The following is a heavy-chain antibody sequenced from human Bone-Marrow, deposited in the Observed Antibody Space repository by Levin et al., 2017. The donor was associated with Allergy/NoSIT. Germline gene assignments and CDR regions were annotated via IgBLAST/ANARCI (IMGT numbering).Heavy chain of an antibody. J-gene: IGHJ4*02. CDR3: AAEAVVRLVLKRGLDY. V-gene: IGHV1-24*01. Sequence: ASVKVSCKVSGSTLTALSVVWVRQSPGKGLEWMGGLDPEEAETIYAPRFQGRVTMTEDTSTDTAYMELSRLTSEDTAMYYCAAEAVVRLVLKRGLDYWGQGTLVTVSS. CDR2: LDPEEAET. CDR1: GSTLTALS. D-gene: IGHD3-16*01.